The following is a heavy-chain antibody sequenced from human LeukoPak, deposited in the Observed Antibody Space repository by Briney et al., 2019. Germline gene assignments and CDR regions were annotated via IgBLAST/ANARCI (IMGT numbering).Heavy chain of an antibody. Sequence: GGSLRLSCAASGFTFSSYAMSWVRQAPGKGLEWVSGIGGSGDNTYYADSVRGRFTISRDNSKNTLYAQVNSLGTEDTPAYYCAKGSYYDSSGSFYFDHWGQGTLVTVSS. D-gene: IGHD3-22*01. V-gene: IGHV3-23*01. CDR1: GFTFSSYA. CDR3: AKGSYYDSSGSFYFDH. CDR2: IGGSGDNT. J-gene: IGHJ4*02.